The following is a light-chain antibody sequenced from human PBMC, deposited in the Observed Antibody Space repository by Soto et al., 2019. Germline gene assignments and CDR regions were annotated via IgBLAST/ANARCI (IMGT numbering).Light chain of an antibody. CDR1: QSVSSGY. V-gene: IGKV3-20*01. Sequence: EIALTQSPGTMSLSRGXRATLSCRASQSVSSGYLAWYQQKPGQAPRLLIYGASSRATGIPDRFSGSGSGTDFTFTISRLEPEDSAAYYCQQYRSSVGGTFGGGTKV. J-gene: IGKJ4*01. CDR2: GAS. CDR3: QQYRSSVGGT.